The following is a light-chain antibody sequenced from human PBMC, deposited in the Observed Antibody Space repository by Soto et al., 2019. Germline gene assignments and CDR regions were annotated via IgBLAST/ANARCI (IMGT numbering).Light chain of an antibody. CDR3: SSYTSSSTLV. CDR1: SSDVGGYNY. CDR2: EVT. J-gene: IGLJ3*02. Sequence: QSALTQPASVSGSPGQSITISCTGTSSDVGGYNYVSWFQQHPGKAPKLMIYEVTNRPSGVSNRFSGSKSGNTASLTISGLQADDGTDYYCSSYTSSSTLVFGGGTKLTVL. V-gene: IGLV2-14*01.